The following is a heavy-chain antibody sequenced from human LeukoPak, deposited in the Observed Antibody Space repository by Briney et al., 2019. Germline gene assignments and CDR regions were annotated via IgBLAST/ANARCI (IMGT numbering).Heavy chain of an antibody. CDR2: INPHSGGT. CDR3: ARDYSSGWPNFDY. Sequence: ASVKVSCKASGYTFTGYYIHWVRQAPGQGLEWMGRINPHSGGTNYAQKLQGRVTMTTDTSTSTAYMELRSLRSDDTAVYYCARDYSSGWPNFDYWGQGTLVTVSS. D-gene: IGHD6-19*01. J-gene: IGHJ4*02. CDR1: GYTFTGYY. V-gene: IGHV1-2*06.